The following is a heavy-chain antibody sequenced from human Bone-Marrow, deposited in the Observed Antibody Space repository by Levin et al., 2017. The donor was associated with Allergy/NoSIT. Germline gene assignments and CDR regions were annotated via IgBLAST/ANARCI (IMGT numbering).Heavy chain of an antibody. CDR3: ARRGPNWGFFDY. CDR2: VTNNDDAT. J-gene: IGHJ4*02. CDR1: GFTFSSHV. D-gene: IGHD7-27*01. Sequence: TGESLKISCAASGFTFSSHVMNWVRQAPGKGLEWVSSVTNNDDATYYADSVKGRFTISRDNSKNTLYLQMNSLSAEDTALYYCARRGPNWGFFDYWGLGTLVTVSS. V-gene: IGHV3-23*01.